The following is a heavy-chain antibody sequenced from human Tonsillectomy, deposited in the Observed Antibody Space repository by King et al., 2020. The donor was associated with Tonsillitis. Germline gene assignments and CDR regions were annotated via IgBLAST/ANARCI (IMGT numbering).Heavy chain of an antibody. J-gene: IGHJ6*02. CDR3: ARPSLAYYALDV. D-gene: IGHD3-16*01. CDR1: GFPFSMYG. Sequence: VQLVESGGGVVQPGGSLRLSCAASGFPFSMYGMHWVRQAPGMGLEWVTLISYDGSDKDYVDSVRGRFTISRDNSKDTLYLQMHSLRLEDTAVYYCARPSLAYYALDVWGHGTTVIVS. V-gene: IGHV3-30*03. CDR2: ISYDGSDK.